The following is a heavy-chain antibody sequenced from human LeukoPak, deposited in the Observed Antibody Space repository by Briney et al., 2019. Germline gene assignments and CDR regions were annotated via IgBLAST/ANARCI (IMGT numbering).Heavy chain of an antibody. J-gene: IGHJ4*02. Sequence: PSETLSLTCTVSGYSISSGYYWGWIRQLPGKGLEWIGSIYHSGSTYYNPSLKSRVTISVDTSKNQFSLKLSSVTAADTAVYYCARGDTKPQPGAYGSGSKGYFDYWGQGTLVTVSS. V-gene: IGHV4-38-2*02. CDR2: IYHSGST. CDR3: ARGDTKPQPGAYGSGSKGYFDY. CDR1: GYSISSGYY. D-gene: IGHD3-10*01.